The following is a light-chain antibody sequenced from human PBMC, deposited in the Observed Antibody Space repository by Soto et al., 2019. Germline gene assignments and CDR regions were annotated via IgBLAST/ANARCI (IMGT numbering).Light chain of an antibody. V-gene: IGKV3-20*01. Sequence: ENVLTQSPGTLSLSPGARATLSCRASQSVTSSYLAWYQQRPGQAPRLLIYGASSRATGIPDRFSGSGSGTEFTITISRLEPEDFGVYFGQQYGNSPALTVGGGTKVEIK. J-gene: IGKJ4*01. CDR2: GAS. CDR1: QSVTSSY. CDR3: QQYGNSPALT.